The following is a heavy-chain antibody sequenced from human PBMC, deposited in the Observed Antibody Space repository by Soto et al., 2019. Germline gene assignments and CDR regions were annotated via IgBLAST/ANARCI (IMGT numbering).Heavy chain of an antibody. CDR3: AFYTMTRDNNYWFDT. CDR1: GFTFSIYA. Sequence: GGSLRLSCAAAGFTFSIYAMSWVRQAPGKGLEWVSAISGSGGSTYYADSVKGRFTISRDNSKNTLYLQMNSLRADDTAVYYCAFYTMTRDNNYWFDTWGKGTLFT. J-gene: IGHJ5*02. V-gene: IGHV3-23*01. D-gene: IGHD3-16*01. CDR2: ISGSGGST.